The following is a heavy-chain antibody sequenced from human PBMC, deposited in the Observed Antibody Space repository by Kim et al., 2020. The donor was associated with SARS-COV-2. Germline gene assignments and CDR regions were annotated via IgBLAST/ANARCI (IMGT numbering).Heavy chain of an antibody. D-gene: IGHD3-3*01. Sequence: SETLSLTCTVSGGSISSYYWSWIRQPAGKGLEWIGRIYTSGSTNYNPSLKSRVTMSVDTSKNQFSLKLSSVTAADTAVYYCARAEKTIFGVVMLPYYYYGMDVWGQGTTVTVSS. CDR3: ARAEKTIFGVVMLPYYYYGMDV. CDR2: IYTSGST. V-gene: IGHV4-4*07. CDR1: GGSISSYY. J-gene: IGHJ6*02.